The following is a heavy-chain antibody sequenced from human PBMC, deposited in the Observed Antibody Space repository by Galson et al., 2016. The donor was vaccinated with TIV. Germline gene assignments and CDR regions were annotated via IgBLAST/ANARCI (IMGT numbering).Heavy chain of an antibody. V-gene: IGHV3-30*04. CDR1: GLTFSSYG. Sequence: SLRLSCAASGLTFSSYGLHWVRQPPGKALEWVAFISYDGSDKSYADSVKGRFTLSRDKSKNALYLQMNSLRGEDTAVYYCARVKESYYFDYWGQGTLVTVSS. CDR2: ISYDGSDK. J-gene: IGHJ4*02. CDR3: ARVKESYYFDY.